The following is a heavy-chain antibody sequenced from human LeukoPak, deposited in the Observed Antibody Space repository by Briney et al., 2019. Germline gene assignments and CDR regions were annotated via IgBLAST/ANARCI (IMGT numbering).Heavy chain of an antibody. D-gene: IGHD6-13*01. CDR2: MNPNGGNT. Sequence: ASVKVSCKASGYTFTSYDINWVRQATGQGLEWMGWMNPNGGNTGYAQKFQGRVTMTRNTSISTAYMELSSLRSEDTAVYYCARVRGIAAAGTRWFDPWGQGTLVTVSS. CDR1: GYTFTSYD. V-gene: IGHV1-8*01. J-gene: IGHJ5*02. CDR3: ARVRGIAAAGTRWFDP.